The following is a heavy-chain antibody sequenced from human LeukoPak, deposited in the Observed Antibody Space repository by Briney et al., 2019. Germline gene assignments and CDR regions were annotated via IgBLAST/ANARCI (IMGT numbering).Heavy chain of an antibody. CDR3: ARGLRIPNGGWFDP. V-gene: IGHV3-7*02. Sequence: GGSLRLSCGASGFTFSNYWMSWVRQAPGKGLEWVANIKQDGSEKYYVDSVKGRFTISRDNAKNSLYLQVNSLRAEDTAVYYCARGLRIPNGGWFDPWGQGTLVTVSS. J-gene: IGHJ5*02. CDR1: GFTFSNYW. D-gene: IGHD4-23*01. CDR2: IKQDGSEK.